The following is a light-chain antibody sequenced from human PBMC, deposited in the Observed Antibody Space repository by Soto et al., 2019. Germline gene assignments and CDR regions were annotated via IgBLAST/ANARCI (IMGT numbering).Light chain of an antibody. V-gene: IGLV1-40*01. J-gene: IGLJ1*01. CDR2: GNS. CDR3: QSYDSSLSGYYV. CDR1: SSNIGAGYD. Sequence: QSVLTQPPSVSGAQGQRVTISCTGSSSNIGAGYDVHWYQQLPGTAPKLLIYGNSNRPSGVPDRFSGSKSGTSASLAITGLQAEDEADYYSQSYDSSLSGYYVFGTGTKLTVL.